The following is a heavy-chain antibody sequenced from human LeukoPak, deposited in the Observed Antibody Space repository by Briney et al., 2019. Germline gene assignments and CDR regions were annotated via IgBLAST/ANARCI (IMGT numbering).Heavy chain of an antibody. J-gene: IGHJ4*02. CDR1: GFTFSSYS. CDR2: IRGSGGST. CDR3: AKRGTYYYDSSGPYHGFDY. Sequence: PGGSLRLSCAASGFTFSSYSMNWVRQAPGKGLEWVSSIRGSGGSTYYADSVKGRFTISRDNSKNTLYLQMNSLRAEDTAVYYCAKRGTYYYDSSGPYHGFDYWGQGTLVTVSS. V-gene: IGHV3-23*01. D-gene: IGHD3-22*01.